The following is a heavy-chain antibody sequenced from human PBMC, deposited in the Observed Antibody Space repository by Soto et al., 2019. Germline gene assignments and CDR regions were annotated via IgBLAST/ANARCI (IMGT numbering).Heavy chain of an antibody. CDR2: MNPNSGNT. D-gene: IGHD3-3*01. CDR1: GYTFTSYD. Sequence: ASVKVSCKASGYTFTSYDINWVRQATGQGLEWMGWMNPNSGNTGYAQKFQGRVTMTRNTSISTAYMELSSLRSEDTAVYYCARGIGRFPYYYYYYYMDVWGKGTTVTVS. CDR3: ARGIGRFPYYYYYYYMDV. J-gene: IGHJ6*03. V-gene: IGHV1-8*01.